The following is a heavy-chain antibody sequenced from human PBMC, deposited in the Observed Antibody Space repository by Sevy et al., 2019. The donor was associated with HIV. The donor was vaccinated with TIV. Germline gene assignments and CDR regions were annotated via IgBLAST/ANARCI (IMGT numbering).Heavy chain of an antibody. Sequence: GGSLRLSCAASGFTFSSYEMNWVRQAPGKGLEWVSYISNSGTTISYSHSVRGRFTISRDNARNSLYLQMNSLRGEDTAVYYCARDLPPSATTVAHFDHRGQGTLVTVSS. D-gene: IGHD4-17*01. CDR2: ISNSGTTI. V-gene: IGHV3-48*03. CDR3: ARDLPPSATTVAHFDH. J-gene: IGHJ4*02. CDR1: GFTFSSYE.